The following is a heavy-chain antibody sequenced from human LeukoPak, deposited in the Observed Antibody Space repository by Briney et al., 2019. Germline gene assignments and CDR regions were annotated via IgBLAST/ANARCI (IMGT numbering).Heavy chain of an antibody. V-gene: IGHV4-4*02. Sequence: SGTLSLTCAVSGGSISSDNWWSWVRQPPGKRLEWIGEIHHRGGTNYNPSLKSRVTISVDTSKNQFSLKLSSVTAADTAVYYCARDGYGGNSVGGAFDIWGQGTMITVSS. CDR1: GGSISSDNW. J-gene: IGHJ3*02. D-gene: IGHD4-23*01. CDR2: IHHRGGT. CDR3: ARDGYGGNSVGGAFDI.